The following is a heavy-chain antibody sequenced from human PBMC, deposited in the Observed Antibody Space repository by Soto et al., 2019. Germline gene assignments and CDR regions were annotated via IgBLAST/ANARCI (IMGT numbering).Heavy chain of an antibody. CDR2: IRSKGYGGTP. V-gene: IGHV3-49*04. D-gene: IGHD7-27*01. Sequence: PGGSLRLSCRGSGYTFGDYALSWVRQAPGKGLEWVALIRSKGYGGTPEYAASVKGRFTISRDDSRSFAYLQMNSLETEDTAVYYCVRDRLTGTPRGDCWGQGTLVTVSS. CDR3: VRDRLTGTPRGDC. CDR1: GYTFGDYA. J-gene: IGHJ4*02.